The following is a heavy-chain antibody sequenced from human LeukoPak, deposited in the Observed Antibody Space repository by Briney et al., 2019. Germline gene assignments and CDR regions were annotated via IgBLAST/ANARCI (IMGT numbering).Heavy chain of an antibody. CDR3: ARYVWGSYPTFEDY. J-gene: IGHJ4*02. CDR1: GGSIRSYY. Sequence: PSETLSLTCTVSGGSIRSYYWSWIRQPPGKGLEGIGYISYSGSTNYNPSLKSRVTISVDTSKNQFTLKVSSVTAADTAVYYCARYVWGSYPTFEDYWGQGTLVTVSS. D-gene: IGHD3-16*02. V-gene: IGHV4-59*01. CDR2: ISYSGST.